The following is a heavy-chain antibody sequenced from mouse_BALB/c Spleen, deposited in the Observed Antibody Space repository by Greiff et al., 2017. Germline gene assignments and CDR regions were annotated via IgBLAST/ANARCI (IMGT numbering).Heavy chain of an antibody. D-gene: IGHD2-4*01. CDR2: ISSGGGST. CDR3: ASSTMIRAWFAY. Sequence: EVQGVESGGGLVKPGGSLKLSCAASGFAFSSYDMSWVRQTPEKRLEWVAYISSGGGSTYYPDTVKGRFTISRDNAKNTLYLQMSSLKSEDTAMYYCASSTMIRAWFAYWGQGTLVTVSA. CDR1: GFAFSSYD. J-gene: IGHJ3*01. V-gene: IGHV5-12-1*01.